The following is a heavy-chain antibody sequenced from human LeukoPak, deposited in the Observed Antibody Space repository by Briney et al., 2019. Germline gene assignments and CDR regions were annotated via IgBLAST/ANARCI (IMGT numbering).Heavy chain of an antibody. V-gene: IGHV3-23*01. CDR3: AKADMRNYYDSSGYLL. J-gene: IGHJ4*02. Sequence: GGSLRLSCAASGFTFSSYAMSWVRQAPGKGLEWVSAISGSGGSTYYADSVKGRFTISRDNSKNTLYLQMNSLRAEDTAVYYCAKADMRNYYDSSGYLLWGQGTLVTVSA. CDR2: ISGSGGST. CDR1: GFTFSSYA. D-gene: IGHD3-22*01.